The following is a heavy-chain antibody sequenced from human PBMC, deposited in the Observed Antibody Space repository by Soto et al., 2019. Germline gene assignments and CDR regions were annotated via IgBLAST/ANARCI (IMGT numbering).Heavy chain of an antibody. CDR1: GGSFSGYY. J-gene: IGHJ4*02. D-gene: IGHD3-10*01. V-gene: IGHV4-34*01. CDR2: INHSGST. Sequence: SETLSLTCAVYGGSFSGYYWSWIRQPPGKGLEWIGEINHSGSTNYNPSLKSRVTISVDTSKNQFSLKLSSVTAADTAVYYCARALTMLRGVVDFWGQGTLVTVSS. CDR3: ARALTMLRGVVDF.